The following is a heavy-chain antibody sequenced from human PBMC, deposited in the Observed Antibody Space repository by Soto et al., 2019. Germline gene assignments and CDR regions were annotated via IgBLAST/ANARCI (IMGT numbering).Heavy chain of an antibody. V-gene: IGHV3-9*01. D-gene: IGHD6-19*01. CDR2: ISWNSGRI. Sequence: EVQLVESGGGLVQPGRSLRLSCAASGFTFDDYAMHWVRQAPGKGLEWVSGISWNSGRIGYADSVKGRFTIPRVNAKNSLYLHMNRLRAEDTTLYYCAKDPVPIAVAGTCAFDIWGRVTMVTVSS. CDR3: AKDPVPIAVAGTCAFDI. J-gene: IGHJ3*02. CDR1: GFTFDDYA.